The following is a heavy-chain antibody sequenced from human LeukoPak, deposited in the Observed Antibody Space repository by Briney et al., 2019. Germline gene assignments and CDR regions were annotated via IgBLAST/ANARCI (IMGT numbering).Heavy chain of an antibody. CDR3: ASSAGALIDC. J-gene: IGHJ4*02. Sequence: GGSLRLSCAASGSTFSHYDMHWVRQAPGKGLEWVAVIWFDGSNKFYADSVKGRFTISRDNSKNTLYLQMNSLRAEDTAVYYCASSAGALIDCWGQGTLVTVSS. V-gene: IGHV3-33*01. CDR2: IWFDGSNK. D-gene: IGHD6-19*01. CDR1: GSTFSHYD.